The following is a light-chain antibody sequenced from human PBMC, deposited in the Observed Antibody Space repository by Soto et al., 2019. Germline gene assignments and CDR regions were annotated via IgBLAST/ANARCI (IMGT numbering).Light chain of an antibody. CDR2: GAS. CDR3: QQYGTSRP. Sequence: EIVLTQSPGTLSLSPGERATLSCRASQSVSSTYLAWYQQKPGQAPRLLIYGASNRATGIPDRFSGSGSGTDFTLTISRLEPEDFAVYYCQQYGTSRPVGQGTKVEIK. CDR1: QSVSSTY. V-gene: IGKV3-20*01. J-gene: IGKJ1*01.